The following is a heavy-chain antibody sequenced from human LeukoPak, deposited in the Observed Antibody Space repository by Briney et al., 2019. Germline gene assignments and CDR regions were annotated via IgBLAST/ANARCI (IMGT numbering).Heavy chain of an antibody. CDR1: GFTFSSYA. Sequence: GGSLRLSCAASGFTFSSYALSWARQAPGKGLEWVSAISGTGGSTYYADSVKGRFTISRDNSKNTLYLQMNSLRAEDTAVYYCAKEERSSSGWPFDYWGQGTLVTVSS. V-gene: IGHV3-23*01. CDR2: ISGTGGST. J-gene: IGHJ4*02. D-gene: IGHD6-19*01. CDR3: AKEERSSSGWPFDY.